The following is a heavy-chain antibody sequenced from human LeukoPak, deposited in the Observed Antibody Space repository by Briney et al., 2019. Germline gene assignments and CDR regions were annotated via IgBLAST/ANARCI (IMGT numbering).Heavy chain of an antibody. CDR1: NGSISAFY. CDR2: IYHSGST. Sequence: SETLSLTCTVSNGSISAFYWSWTRQSPGKTLERIGYIYHSGSTNYNPSLESRVSISVDKSKNHFSLKLNSVTAADTAVYYCARDRSGWIDFWGQGTLVTVSS. V-gene: IGHV4-59*01. D-gene: IGHD6-19*01. CDR3: ARDRSGWIDF. J-gene: IGHJ4*02.